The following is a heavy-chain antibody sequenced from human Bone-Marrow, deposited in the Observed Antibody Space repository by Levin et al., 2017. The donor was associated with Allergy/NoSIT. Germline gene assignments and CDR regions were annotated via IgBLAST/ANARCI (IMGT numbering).Heavy chain of an antibody. J-gene: IGHJ4*02. D-gene: IGHD2-2*01. CDR2: IKSNADGGTT. V-gene: IGHV3-15*01. Sequence: GGSLRLSCAASGFTFSNAWMNWVRQAPGKGLEWVGRIKSNADGGTTHYAAPVKGRFTISRDDSINTLYLQMNSLETEDTAIYYCTTRYCSSVSGYSALDCWGPGTLVTVSS. CDR1: GFTFSNAW. CDR3: TTRYCSSVSGYSALDC.